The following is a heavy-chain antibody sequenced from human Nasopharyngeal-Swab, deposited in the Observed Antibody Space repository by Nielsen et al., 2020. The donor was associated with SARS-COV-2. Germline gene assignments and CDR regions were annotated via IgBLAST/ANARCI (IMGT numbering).Heavy chain of an antibody. J-gene: IGHJ4*02. CDR1: GFTFSIYG. D-gene: IGHD2-15*01. CDR3: VKQLGYCNGGSCYALDY. V-gene: IGHV3-23*01. Sequence: GGSLRLSCAASGFTFSIYGMSWVRQAPGKGLEWVAAISGSGESTYYADSVKGRFTISRDESKNTLFLQMSSLRVEDTAVYYCVKQLGYCNGGSCYALDYWGQGTLVTVSS. CDR2: ISGSGEST.